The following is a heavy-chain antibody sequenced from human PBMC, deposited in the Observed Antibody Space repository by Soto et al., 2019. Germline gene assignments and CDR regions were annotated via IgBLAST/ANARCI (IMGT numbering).Heavy chain of an antibody. CDR2: LSSGSGRI. J-gene: IGHJ3*01. CDR3: GGDRVQRAARGSSDV. Sequence: EVQLVESGGGLVKPGGSLRLSCAGSGFTFTNYTMNWVRQAPGKGLEWVSSLSSGSGRIYYADSVKGRFTVSRDNAKNSLFLQMDGLRAEDTALYYCGGDRVQRAARGSSDVWGQGTKVIVS. V-gene: IGHV3-21*01. CDR1: GFTFTNYT. D-gene: IGHD3-22*01.